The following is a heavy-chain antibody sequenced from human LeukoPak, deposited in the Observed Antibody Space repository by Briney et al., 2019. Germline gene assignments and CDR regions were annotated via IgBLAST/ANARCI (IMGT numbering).Heavy chain of an antibody. D-gene: IGHD3-10*01. CDR2: MKKDGSET. V-gene: IGHV3-7*01. CDR3: GRHRSGSGTYFIDH. Sequence: PGDSLRLSYVVSGFTFSSYSMIWVRQAPGKALQCVANMKKDGSETNYGDSVKGRFTISRDNAKNFLYLQMNSLSAEDTAVYYCGRHRSGSGTYFIDHWGQGTLVSVSS. J-gene: IGHJ4*02. CDR1: GFTFSSYS.